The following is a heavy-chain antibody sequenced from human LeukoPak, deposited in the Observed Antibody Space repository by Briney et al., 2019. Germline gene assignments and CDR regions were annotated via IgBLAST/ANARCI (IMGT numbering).Heavy chain of an antibody. D-gene: IGHD3-22*01. CDR2: ISSSSYI. CDR1: GFTFSSYS. Sequence: GGSLRLSCAASGFTFSSYSMNWVRQAPGKGLEWVSSISSSSYIYYADSVKGRFTISRDNAKNSLYLQMNSLRAEDTAVYYCARVPHYDGSGYYLYYFDYWGQGTLVTVSS. CDR3: ARVPHYDGSGYYLYYFDY. V-gene: IGHV3-21*01. J-gene: IGHJ4*02.